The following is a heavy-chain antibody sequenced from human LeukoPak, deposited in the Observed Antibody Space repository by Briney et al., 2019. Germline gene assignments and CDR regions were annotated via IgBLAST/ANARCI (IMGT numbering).Heavy chain of an antibody. D-gene: IGHD4-23*01. V-gene: IGHV4-30-4*01. Sequence: SETLSLTCTFSGGSLSRGDFNWRWVPQPPGKGLEWIGYIYYSGSTYYNPSLKSRVTISVDTSKNQFSLKLSSVTAADTAVYYCARDGGYWGQGTLVTVSS. CDR2: IYYSGST. CDR1: GGSLSRGDFN. CDR3: ARDGGY. J-gene: IGHJ4*02.